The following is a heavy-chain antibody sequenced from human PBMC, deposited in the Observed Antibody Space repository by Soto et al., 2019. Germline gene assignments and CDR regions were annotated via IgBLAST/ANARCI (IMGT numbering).Heavy chain of an antibody. CDR2: ISGSGGST. Sequence: VGSLRLSGAASGFTFSSYAMSWVRQARGKGLEWVSAISGSGGSTYYADSVKGRFTISRDNSKNTLYLQMNSLRAEDTAVYYCAKDRGDSYGYFYYYYGMDVWGQGTTVTVSS. CDR3: AKDRGDSYGYFYYYYGMDV. V-gene: IGHV3-23*01. CDR1: GFTFSSYA. D-gene: IGHD5-18*01. J-gene: IGHJ6*02.